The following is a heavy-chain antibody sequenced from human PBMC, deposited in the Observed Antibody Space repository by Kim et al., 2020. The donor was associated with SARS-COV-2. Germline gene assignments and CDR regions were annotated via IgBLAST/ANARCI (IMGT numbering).Heavy chain of an antibody. Sequence: GGSLRLSCAASGFTFSSYGMHWVRQAPGKGLEWVAVISYDGSNKYYADSVKGRFTISRDNSKTTLYLQMNSLRAEDTAVYYCAKDYAAVPAAIAAAGGM. D-gene: IGHD2-2*01. J-gene: IGHJ6*01. V-gene: IGHV3-30*18. CDR3: AKDYAAVPAAIAAAGGM. CDR2: ISYDGSNK. CDR1: GFTFSSYG.